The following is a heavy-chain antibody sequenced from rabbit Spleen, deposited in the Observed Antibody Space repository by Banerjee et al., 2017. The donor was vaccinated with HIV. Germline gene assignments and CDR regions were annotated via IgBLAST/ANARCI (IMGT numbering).Heavy chain of an antibody. CDR1: GVSLNDKDV. CDR3: ARDLTSVIGWNFNL. V-gene: IGHV1S45*01. Sequence: EQLEESGGGLVKPEGSLTLTCKASGVSLNDKDVMCWVRQAPGKGLEWIACINTATGKGVYATWAKGRFTISRTSSTTVTLQMTSLTAADTATYFCARDLTSVIGWNFNLWGQGTLVTVS. J-gene: IGHJ4*01. CDR2: INTATGKG. D-gene: IGHD1-1*01.